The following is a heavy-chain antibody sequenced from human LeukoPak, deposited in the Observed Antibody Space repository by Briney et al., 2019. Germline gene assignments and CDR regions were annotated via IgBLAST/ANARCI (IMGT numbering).Heavy chain of an antibody. CDR2: INGGSSII. CDR1: GFAFNTYS. D-gene: IGHD1-1*01. CDR3: ARGFTAGLDY. V-gene: IGHV3-21*01. J-gene: IGHJ4*02. Sequence: GGSLRLSCAASGFAFNTYSMNWVRQAPGRGLEWVSAINGGSSIIHYADSVKGRFTISRDNAKNSLYLQMNSLRAEDTAVYYCARGFTAGLDYWGQGTLVPVSS.